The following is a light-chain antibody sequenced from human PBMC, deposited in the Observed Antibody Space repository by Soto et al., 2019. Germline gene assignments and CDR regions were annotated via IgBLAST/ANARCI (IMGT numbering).Light chain of an antibody. CDR3: VQHKSYTLT. V-gene: IGKV1-17*03. Sequence: DIQMTQSPSAMSASVGDRVSITCRASQGINSNLAWFQQKPGKVPQRLIYTASTLQSGVPSRFSGSGSGTEFTLTISSLQPEDFATYYCVQHKSYTLTFGGGTKVDIK. CDR2: TAS. CDR1: QGINSN. J-gene: IGKJ4*01.